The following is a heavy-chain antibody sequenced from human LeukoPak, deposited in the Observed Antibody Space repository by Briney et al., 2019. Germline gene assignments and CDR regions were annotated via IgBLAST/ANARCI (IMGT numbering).Heavy chain of an antibody. J-gene: IGHJ4*02. V-gene: IGHV5-51*01. CDR3: ATSSRPYGSGTYSYDY. D-gene: IGHD3-10*01. CDR2: IYPGDSDT. Sequence: GESLKISCRGSGYTFTTHWVGWVRQMPGKGLEWMGLIYPGDSDTRYSPSFQGQVTISADKSINTAYLQWSRLKASDTAMYYCATSSRPYGSGTYSYDYRGQGTLVTVSS. CDR1: GYTFTTHW.